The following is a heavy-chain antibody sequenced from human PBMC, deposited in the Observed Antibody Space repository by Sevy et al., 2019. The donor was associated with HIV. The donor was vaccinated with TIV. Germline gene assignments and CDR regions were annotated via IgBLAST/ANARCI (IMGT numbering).Heavy chain of an antibody. D-gene: IGHD6-13*01. J-gene: IGHJ5*02. Sequence: SETLSLTCAVSGYSISSGYYWGWIRQPPGKGLEWIGSIYHSGSTYCNPSLKSRVTISVDTSKNQFSLKLSSVTAADTAVYYCARRGSWYWFDPWGQGTLVTVSS. CDR1: GYSISSGYY. CDR3: ARRGSWYWFDP. CDR2: IYHSGST. V-gene: IGHV4-38-2*01.